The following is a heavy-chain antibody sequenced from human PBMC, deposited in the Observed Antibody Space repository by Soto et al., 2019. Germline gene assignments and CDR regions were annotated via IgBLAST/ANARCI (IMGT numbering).Heavy chain of an antibody. CDR2: IIPIFGTA. V-gene: IGHV1-69*13. Sequence: SVKVSCKASGGTFSSYAISWVRQAPGQGLEWMGGIIPIFGTANYAQKFQGRVTITADESTSTAYMELSSLRSEDTAVYYCARVVGGWYPPDAFDIWGQGTMVTVSS. CDR3: ARVVGGWYPPDAFDI. J-gene: IGHJ3*02. CDR1: GGTFSSYA. D-gene: IGHD6-19*01.